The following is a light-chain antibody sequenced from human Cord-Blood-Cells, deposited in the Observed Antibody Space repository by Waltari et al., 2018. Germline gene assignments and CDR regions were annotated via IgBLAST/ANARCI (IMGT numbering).Light chain of an antibody. V-gene: IGLV2-11*01. CDR2: DVR. J-gene: IGLJ2*01. CDR3: CSYAGSYTWV. Sequence: QSALTQPRSVSGSPGQSVTISCTGTSSDVGGYNYVPWYPQHPGKAPKLMIYDVRKRPSGVPDRFSGSKSGNTASLTISGLQAEDEADYYCCSYAGSYTWVFGGGTKLTVL. CDR1: SSDVGGYNY.